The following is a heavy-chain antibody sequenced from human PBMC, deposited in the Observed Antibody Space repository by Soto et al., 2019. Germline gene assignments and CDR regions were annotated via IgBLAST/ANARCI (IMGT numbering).Heavy chain of an antibody. CDR1: GGSISSYY. Sequence: PSETLSLTCTVSGGSISSYYWSWIRQPPGKGLEWIGYIYYSGSTNYNPSLKSRVTISVDTSKNQFSLKLSSVTAADTAVYYCARASYTYDFWSGYFYWFDPWGQGTRVTVSS. CDR3: ARASYTYDFWSGYFYWFDP. D-gene: IGHD3-3*01. V-gene: IGHV4-59*01. J-gene: IGHJ5*02. CDR2: IYYSGST.